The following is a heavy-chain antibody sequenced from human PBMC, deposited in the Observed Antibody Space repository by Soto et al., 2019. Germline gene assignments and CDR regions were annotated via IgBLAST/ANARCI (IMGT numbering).Heavy chain of an antibody. Sequence: EVELVESGGGLVQPGGSLTLSCAASGFTVGSNYLSWVCQAPDKGLEWVSMNFSGGATYYSDSVRGRFTISRDNSKNTVFLQISSLRAEDTAVYYCARSRNYYMHVWSKGTTVTVSS. V-gene: IGHV3-66*01. J-gene: IGHJ6*03. CDR3: ARSRNYYMHV. CDR2: NFSGGAT. CDR1: GFTVGSNY.